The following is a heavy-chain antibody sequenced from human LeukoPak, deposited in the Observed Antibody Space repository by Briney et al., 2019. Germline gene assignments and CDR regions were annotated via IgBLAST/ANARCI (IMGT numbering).Heavy chain of an antibody. CDR2: IKQDGSEK. J-gene: IGHJ4*02. CDR1: GFTFSSYW. CDR3: ARDQTRLGFDY. V-gene: IGHV3-7*01. D-gene: IGHD3-22*01. Sequence: GGSLRLSCAASGFTFSSYWMSWVRQAPGKGLEWVANIKQDGSEKYYVDSVKGRFTISRDNSKNTLYLQMNSLRAEDTAVYYCARDQTRLGFDYWGQGTLVTVSS.